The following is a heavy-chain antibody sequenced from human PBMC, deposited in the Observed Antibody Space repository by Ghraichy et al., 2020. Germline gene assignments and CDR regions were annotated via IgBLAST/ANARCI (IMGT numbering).Heavy chain of an antibody. D-gene: IGHD2-15*01. CDR1: GFTLSDYG. CDR2: IWHDGSKT. V-gene: IGHV3-33*01. Sequence: GGSLRLSCAASGFTLSDYGMHWVRQAQGEGLEWVAVIWHDGSKTIHADSVKGRFTISRDNSKNTLYLEMSSLRAEDTAVYYCATDKGAAAFDYWGQGTLVTVSS. J-gene: IGHJ4*02. CDR3: ATDKGAAAFDY.